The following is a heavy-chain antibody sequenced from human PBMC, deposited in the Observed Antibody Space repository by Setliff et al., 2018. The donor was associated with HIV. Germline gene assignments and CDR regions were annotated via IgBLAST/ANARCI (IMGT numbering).Heavy chain of an antibody. Sequence: SETLSLTCAVSGGSINSGGYSWSWIRQPPGKGLEWIGYIYHSGMTNYNSSLKRRVTMSVDTSKNQVSLKLSSVTAADTAVYYCARGRFTKLRKDYFDYWGQGTLVTVSS. D-gene: IGHD3-3*01. CDR3: ARGRFTKLRKDYFDY. CDR2: IYHSGMT. CDR1: GGSINSGGYS. V-gene: IGHV4-30-2*01. J-gene: IGHJ4*02.